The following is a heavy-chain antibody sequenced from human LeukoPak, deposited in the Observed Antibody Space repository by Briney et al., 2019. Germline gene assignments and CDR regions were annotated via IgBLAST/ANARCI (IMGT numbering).Heavy chain of an antibody. J-gene: IGHJ5*02. CDR1: GASVSSASY. Sequence: SETLSLTCTVSGASVSSASYWSWMRQPPGKGVEWIAHIYNGVNTNYNPSLKSRVTISVDTSKNQFSLRLNSVTAADTAVYYCARSRAFNSGAFDPWGQGSLVTVSS. CDR2: IYNGVNT. D-gene: IGHD1-26*01. CDR3: ARSRAFNSGAFDP. V-gene: IGHV4-61*01.